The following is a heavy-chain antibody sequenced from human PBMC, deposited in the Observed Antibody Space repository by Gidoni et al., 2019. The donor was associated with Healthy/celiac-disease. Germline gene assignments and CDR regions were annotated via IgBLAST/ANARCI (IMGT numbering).Heavy chain of an antibody. J-gene: IGHJ5*02. Sequence: KGLEWVAVISYDGSNKYYADSVKGRFTISRDNSKNTLYLQMNSLGAEDTAVYYCASLGIIAVAGTNWFDPWGQGTLVTVSS. D-gene: IGHD6-19*01. CDR3: ASLGIIAVAGTNWFDP. V-gene: IGHV3-30-3*01. CDR2: ISYDGSNK.